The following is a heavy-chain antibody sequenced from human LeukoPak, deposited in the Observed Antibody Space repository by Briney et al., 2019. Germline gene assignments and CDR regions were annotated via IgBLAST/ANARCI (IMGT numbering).Heavy chain of an antibody. Sequence: GASVKVSCKASGYTFTGYYMHWVRQAPGQGIEWMGWLNPHTGGTNYAQKFQGRVTMTRYASISTAYMELSRLRSDDTAVYYCARPYCGGGSCHDYFDYWGQGTLVTVSS. J-gene: IGHJ4*02. CDR1: GYTFTGYY. CDR3: ARPYCGGGSCHDYFDY. V-gene: IGHV1-2*02. D-gene: IGHD2-15*01. CDR2: LNPHTGGT.